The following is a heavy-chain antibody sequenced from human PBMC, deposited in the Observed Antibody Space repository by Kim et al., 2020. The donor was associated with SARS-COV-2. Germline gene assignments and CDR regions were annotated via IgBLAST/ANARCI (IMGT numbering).Heavy chain of an antibody. CDR1: GFTFSNYG. J-gene: IGHJ4*02. D-gene: IGHD4-17*01. V-gene: IGHV3-33*06. Sequence: GRSLRLSCAASGFTFSNYGMHWVRQAPGKGLEWVAVIWYDGSNKYYADSVKGRFTISRDNSKNTLYLQMNSLRAEDTAVYYCAKAPADGDYYYWGQGTLVTVSS. CDR3: AKAPADGDYYY. CDR2: IWYDGSNK.